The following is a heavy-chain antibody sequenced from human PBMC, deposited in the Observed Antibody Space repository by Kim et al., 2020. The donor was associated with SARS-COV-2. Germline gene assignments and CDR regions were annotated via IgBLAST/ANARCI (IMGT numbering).Heavy chain of an antibody. CDR2: IIPIFGTA. D-gene: IGHD3-9*01. J-gene: IGHJ6*01. Sequence: SVKVSCKASGGTFISYAISWVRQAPGQGLEWMGGIIPIFGTANYAQKFQGRVTITADESTSTAYMALSSLRSEDTPVYYCASVKAYDILTGPDYYYYYG. V-gene: IGHV1-69*13. CDR3: ASVKAYDILTGPDYYYYYG. CDR1: GGTFISYA.